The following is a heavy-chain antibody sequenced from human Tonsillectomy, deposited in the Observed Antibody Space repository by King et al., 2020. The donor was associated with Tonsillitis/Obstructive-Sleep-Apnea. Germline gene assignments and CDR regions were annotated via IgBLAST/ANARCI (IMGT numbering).Heavy chain of an antibody. J-gene: IGHJ2*01. V-gene: IGHV5-10-1*03. D-gene: IGHD2-21*02. CDR2: IDPSDSYT. CDR3: ARFYGAYCGGDCYSDDYWYFDL. Sequence: VQLVESGAEVKKPGESLRISCKGSGYSFTSYWINWVRQMPGKGLEWMGRIDPSDSYTNYSPSFQGHVTISADKSISTAYLQWSSLKASDTAMYYCARFYGAYCGGDCYSDDYWYFDLWGRGTLVSVSS. CDR1: GYSFTSYW.